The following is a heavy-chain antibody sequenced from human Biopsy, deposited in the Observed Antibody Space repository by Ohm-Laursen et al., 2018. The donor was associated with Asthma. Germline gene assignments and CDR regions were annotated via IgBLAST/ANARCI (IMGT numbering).Heavy chain of an antibody. J-gene: IGHJ2*01. V-gene: IGHV4-39*02. CDR2: IYYSGRT. CDR3: ARAVSSSSYWYFDL. CDR1: GDAMSTSGSY. Sequence: TLSLTCIVSGDAMSTSGSYWGWIRQSPGKGLEWIGSIYYSGRTYYNPSLESRVTISADTPKNHFSLKVTSVTAADTAVYYCARAVSSSSYWYFDLWGRGDLVTVSS. D-gene: IGHD6-6*01.